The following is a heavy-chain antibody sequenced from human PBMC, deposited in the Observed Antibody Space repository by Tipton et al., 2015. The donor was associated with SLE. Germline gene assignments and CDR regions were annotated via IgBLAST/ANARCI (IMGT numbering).Heavy chain of an antibody. J-gene: IGHJ4*02. CDR3: ANRSGAMLYYFDP. Sequence: SLRLSCAASGFIFSRYAMSWVRQAPGKGLEWVSTISGSGGTTYYVDSVKGRFTIFRDNSRNTLYLQMNSLRAEDTAVYFCANRSGAMLYYFDPWGQGSLVTVSS. D-gene: IGHD1-26*01. CDR2: ISGSGGTT. CDR1: GFIFSRYA. V-gene: IGHV3-23*01.